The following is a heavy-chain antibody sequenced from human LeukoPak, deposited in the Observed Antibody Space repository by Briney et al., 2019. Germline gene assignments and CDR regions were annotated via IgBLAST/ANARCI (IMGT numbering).Heavy chain of an antibody. CDR3: ARVRVRGVIGYFDY. CDR2: ISSSSSYI. J-gene: IGHJ4*02. CDR1: GFTFSSYS. D-gene: IGHD3-10*01. Sequence: GGSLRLSCAASGFTFSSYSMNWVRQAPGKGLEWVSSISSSSSYIYYADSVKGRFTISRDNAKNSLYLQMNSLRAEDTAVYYCARVRVRGVIGYFDYWGQGTLSPSPQ. V-gene: IGHV3-21*01.